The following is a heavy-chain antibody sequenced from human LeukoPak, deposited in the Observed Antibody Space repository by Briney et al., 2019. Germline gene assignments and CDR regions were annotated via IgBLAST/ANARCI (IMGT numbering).Heavy chain of an antibody. CDR3: ARSRYSGSYFPDFDY. Sequence: HGESLKISCKGSGYSFTSYWIGWVRQMPGKGLEWMGIIYPGDSDTRYSPSFQGQVTISADKSISTAYLQWSSLKASDTAMYYCARSRYSGSYFPDFDYWGQGTLVTVSS. D-gene: IGHD1-26*01. J-gene: IGHJ4*02. CDR1: GYSFTSYW. CDR2: IYPGDSDT. V-gene: IGHV5-51*01.